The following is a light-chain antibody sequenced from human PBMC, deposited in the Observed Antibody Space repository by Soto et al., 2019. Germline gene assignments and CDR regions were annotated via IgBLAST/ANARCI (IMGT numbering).Light chain of an antibody. V-gene: IGKV3-20*01. J-gene: IGKJ4*01. CDR2: DAS. CDR3: QQYGSSVLT. CDR1: QSVSNSY. Sequence: EIVLTQSPGTVSVSPGERATLSCRASQSVSNSYLAWYQQKPGQAPRLLIYDASSRATGIPDRFSGSGSGTDFTLTISRLEPEDFAVYYCQQYGSSVLTFGGGTKVEIK.